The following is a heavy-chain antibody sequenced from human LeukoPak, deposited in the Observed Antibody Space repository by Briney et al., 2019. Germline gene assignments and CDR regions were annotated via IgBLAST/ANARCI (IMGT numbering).Heavy chain of an antibody. CDR3: ARSTAYYDFWSGYPDDY. Sequence: GGSLRLSCAVSGLTFSGYDMHWVRQAPGKGLEWVAVIWYDGSNKYYADSVKGRFTISGDNSKNTLYLQMNSLRAEDTAVYYCARSTAYYDFWSGYPDDYWGQGTLVTVSS. D-gene: IGHD3-3*01. V-gene: IGHV3-33*08. J-gene: IGHJ4*02. CDR2: IWYDGSNK. CDR1: GLTFSGYD.